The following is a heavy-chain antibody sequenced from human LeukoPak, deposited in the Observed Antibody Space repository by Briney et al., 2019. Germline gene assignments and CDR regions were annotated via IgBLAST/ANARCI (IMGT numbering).Heavy chain of an antibody. CDR2: IIPIFGTA. D-gene: IGHD3-10*01. V-gene: IGHV1-69*06. CDR3: ARGPRITLIRGGQWYFYMDV. Sequence: SVKVSCKASGGTFSSYAISWVRQAPGQGLEWMGGIIPIFGTANYAQKFQGRVTITADKSTSTAYMELSSLRSEDTAVYYCARGPRITLIRGGQWYFYMDVWGKGTTVTISS. J-gene: IGHJ6*03. CDR1: GGTFSSYA.